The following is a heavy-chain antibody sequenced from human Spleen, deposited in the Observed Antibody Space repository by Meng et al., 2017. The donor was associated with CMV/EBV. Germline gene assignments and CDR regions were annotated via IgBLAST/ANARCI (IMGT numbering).Heavy chain of an antibody. J-gene: IGHJ5*02. Sequence: SETLSLTCIVSGGSVSSDSYHWNWIRQSPGKGLEWIGQTVYGGSTNYNPSLKSRLTISIDTSKNQFSLNLNSATAADTAVYYCARVGEQQMVRWFDPWGQGTLVTVSS. CDR1: GGSVSSDSYH. CDR3: ARVGEQQMVRWFDP. CDR2: TVYGGST. V-gene: IGHV4-61*01. D-gene: IGHD6-13*01.